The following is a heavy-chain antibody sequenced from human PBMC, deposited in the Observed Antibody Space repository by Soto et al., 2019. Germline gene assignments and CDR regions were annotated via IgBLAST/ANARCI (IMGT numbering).Heavy chain of an antibody. V-gene: IGHV1-2*02. CDR3: ASPLLVRGVIITPSYYYGMDV. Sequence: AFVKVSCQATGVTVTGVYMGWVRMATRKGLEWMGWINPNSGGTNYAQKFQGRVTMTRDTSISTAYMELSRLRSDDTAVYYCASPLLVRGVIITPSYYYGMDVWGQGTTVTVSS. CDR1: GVTVTGVY. J-gene: IGHJ6*02. D-gene: IGHD3-10*01. CDR2: INPNSGGT.